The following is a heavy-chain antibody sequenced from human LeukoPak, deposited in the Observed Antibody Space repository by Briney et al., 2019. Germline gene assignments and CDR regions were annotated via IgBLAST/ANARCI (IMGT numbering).Heavy chain of an antibody. CDR3: ARDLYYYGSGSYFYFDY. J-gene: IGHJ4*02. Sequence: GGPRRLSCAASCFTFSSYWMSWGRPAPGKRLEWVATIKQDGSEKYFVDSVKGRFTISRDNAKNSLYLQMNSLRAEDTAVYYCARDLYYYGSGSYFYFDYWGQGTLVTVSS. V-gene: IGHV3-7*01. CDR2: IKQDGSEK. D-gene: IGHD3-10*01. CDR1: CFTFSSYW.